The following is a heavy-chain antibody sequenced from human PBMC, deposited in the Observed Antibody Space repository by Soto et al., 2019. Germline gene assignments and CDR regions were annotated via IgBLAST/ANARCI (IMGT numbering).Heavy chain of an antibody. CDR1: GFTFSDYS. V-gene: IGHV3-30-3*01. CDR3: ARDGSMRPGTY. J-gene: IGHJ4*02. CDR2: ISYDGSNK. Sequence: PGGSLRLSCAGAGFTFSDYSMSWVRQTPGKGLEWVAVISYDGSNKYYADSVKGRFTISRDNSKNTLYLQMNNLRAEDTAVYYCARDGSMRPGTYWSQGTLVTVSS. D-gene: IGHD3-10*01.